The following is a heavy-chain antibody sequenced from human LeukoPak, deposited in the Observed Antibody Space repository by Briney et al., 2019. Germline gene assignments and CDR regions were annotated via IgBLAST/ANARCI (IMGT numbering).Heavy chain of an antibody. CDR2: IYYSGGT. J-gene: IGHJ4*02. CDR3: ARYPPDLYIDY. D-gene: IGHD3-16*01. V-gene: IGHV4-59*08. Sequence: PSETLSLTCTVSGGSISSYYWSWIRQPPGKGLEWIGYIYYSGGTSYNPSLKSRVTISVDTSKNQFSLNLSSVTAADTAVYYCARYPPDLYIDYWGQGTLVTVSS. CDR1: GGSISSYY.